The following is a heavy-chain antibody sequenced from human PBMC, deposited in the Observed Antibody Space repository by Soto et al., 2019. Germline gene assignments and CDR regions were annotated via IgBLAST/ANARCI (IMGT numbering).Heavy chain of an antibody. V-gene: IGHV1-3*01. D-gene: IGHD5-12*01. J-gene: IGHJ4*02. CDR2: INADNGDT. CDR1: GYTFASYA. Sequence: QVQLVQSGAEVKKPGASVKVSCKASGYTFASYAMHWVRQAPGQRLEWMGWINADNGDTKSSQNFQGRVTITWETSASTAHMELSSLRSEDTAVYYCAREAPGGDDFFDYWGQGTLVTVS. CDR3: AREAPGGDDFFDY.